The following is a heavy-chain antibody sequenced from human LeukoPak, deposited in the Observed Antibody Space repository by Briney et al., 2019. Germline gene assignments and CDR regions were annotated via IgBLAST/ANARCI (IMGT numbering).Heavy chain of an antibody. CDR2: IYSGGST. D-gene: IGHD4-23*01. V-gene: IGHV3-53*01. CDR1: GFTVSSNY. CDR3: ARVPSPYGGGADFDY. J-gene: IGHJ4*02. Sequence: GGSLRLSCVASGFTVSSNYMSWVRQAPGKGLEWVSVIYSGGSTYYADSVKGRFTISRDNSKNTLYLQMNSLRAEDTAVYYCARVPSPYGGGADFDYWGQGTLVTVSS.